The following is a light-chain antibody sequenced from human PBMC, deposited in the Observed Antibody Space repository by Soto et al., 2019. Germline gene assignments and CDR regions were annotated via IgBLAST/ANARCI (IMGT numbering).Light chain of an antibody. CDR2: DVT. V-gene: IGLV2-11*01. CDR1: SSDIGGYNY. Sequence: QSALTQPRSVSGSPGQSVTISCSGTSSDIGGYNYVTWYQQHPGNVPKLLIYDVTKRPSGVPDRFSGSKSGNTASLTISGLQAEDEADYYCCSYAGSYTLIFGGGTKVTVL. J-gene: IGLJ2*01. CDR3: CSYAGSYTLI.